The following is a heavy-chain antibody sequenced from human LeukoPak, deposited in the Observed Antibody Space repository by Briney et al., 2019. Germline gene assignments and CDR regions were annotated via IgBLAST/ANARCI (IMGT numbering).Heavy chain of an antibody. D-gene: IGHD2-21*02. J-gene: IGHJ4*02. V-gene: IGHV4-34*01. Sequence: SETLSLTCAVYGGSFSGYYWSWIRQPPGKGLEWIGEINHSGSTNYNPSLKSRVTISVDTSKNQFSLKLSSVTAADTAVYYCARVAYCGGDCYFEGFDYWGQGTLVTVSS. CDR2: INHSGST. CDR3: ARVAYCGGDCYFEGFDY. CDR1: GGSFSGYY.